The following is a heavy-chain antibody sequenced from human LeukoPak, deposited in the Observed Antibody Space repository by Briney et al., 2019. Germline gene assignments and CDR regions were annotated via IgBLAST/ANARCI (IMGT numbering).Heavy chain of an antibody. J-gene: IGHJ4*02. CDR1: GFTFSSYA. CDR3: ARQQDYGDYRFDY. CDR2: IWYDGSNK. Sequence: GGSLRLSCAASGFTFSSYAMHWVRQAPGKGLEWVAVIWYDGSNKYYADSVKGRFTISRDNSKNTLYLQMNSLRAEDTAVYYCARQQDYGDYRFDYWGQGTLVTVSS. V-gene: IGHV3-33*08. D-gene: IGHD4-17*01.